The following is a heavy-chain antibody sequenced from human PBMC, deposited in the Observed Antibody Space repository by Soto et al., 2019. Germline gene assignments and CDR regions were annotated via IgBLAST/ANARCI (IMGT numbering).Heavy chain of an antibody. CDR1: SGSITNYY. CDR2: IYYTGST. CDR3: AGGITIFGVVIDYGMDV. V-gene: IGHV4-59*01. Sequence: SETLSLTCTVSSGSITNYYWNWIRQPPGKGLEWIGYIYYTGSTNYNPSLKSRVTISVDTSKNQFSLKLSSVTAADTAVYYCAGGITIFGVVIDYGMDVWGQGTTVTVSS. J-gene: IGHJ6*02. D-gene: IGHD3-3*01.